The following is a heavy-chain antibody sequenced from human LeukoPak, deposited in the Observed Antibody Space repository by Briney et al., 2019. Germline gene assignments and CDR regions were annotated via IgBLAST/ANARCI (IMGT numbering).Heavy chain of an antibody. CDR2: ISGNGGNT. Sequence: GGSLRLSCAASGFTFDDYTMHWVRQVPGKGLEWVSLISGNGGNTYYADSVKGRFTISRDNSKNSLYLQMNSLRTEDTALYYCAKDISNWNSRHFDYWGQGTLVTVSS. D-gene: IGHD1-7*01. J-gene: IGHJ4*02. CDR3: AKDISNWNSRHFDY. V-gene: IGHV3-43*02. CDR1: GFTFDDYT.